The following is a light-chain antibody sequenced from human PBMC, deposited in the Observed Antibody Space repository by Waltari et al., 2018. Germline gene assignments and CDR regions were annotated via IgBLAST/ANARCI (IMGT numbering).Light chain of an antibody. CDR1: QTVGDNH. V-gene: IGKV3-20*01. CDR2: DAS. J-gene: IGKJ4*01. CDR3: QQFGNSRPLT. Sequence: IVLTQSPCTLSLSPGERATLYCRASQTVGDNHLAWYQQRLVQAPRLLIYDASSRTTGTPDRFSGSGSGTDFTLTISRLEPEDFAVYYCQQFGNSRPLTFGGGTKVEIK.